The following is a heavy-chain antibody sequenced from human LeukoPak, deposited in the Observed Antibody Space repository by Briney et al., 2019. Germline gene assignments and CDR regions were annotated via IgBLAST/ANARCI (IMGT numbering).Heavy chain of an antibody. CDR2: IIPIFGTA. V-gene: IGHV1-69*13. Sequence: SVKVSCKASGYTFSGHYLHWVRQAPGQGLEWMGGIIPIFGTANYAQKFQGRVTITADESTSTAYMELSSLRSEDTAVYYCARDRPSGGIGHFDYWGQGTLVTVSS. J-gene: IGHJ4*02. CDR3: ARDRPSGGIGHFDY. D-gene: IGHD1-26*01. CDR1: GYTFSGHY.